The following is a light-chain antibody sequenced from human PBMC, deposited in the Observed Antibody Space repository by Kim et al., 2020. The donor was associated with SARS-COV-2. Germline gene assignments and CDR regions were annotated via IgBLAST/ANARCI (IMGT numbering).Light chain of an antibody. CDR1: QSVSSTN. CDR3: QQYDNSLYT. J-gene: IGKJ2*01. Sequence: LSPGESVTLACRATQSVSSTNLAWYHQRPGQAPRLLIYATSTRAKGIPDRFSGSGSGTDFTLTISRLEPEDFAVYYCQQYDNSLYTFGQGTKLEI. CDR2: ATS. V-gene: IGKV3-20*01.